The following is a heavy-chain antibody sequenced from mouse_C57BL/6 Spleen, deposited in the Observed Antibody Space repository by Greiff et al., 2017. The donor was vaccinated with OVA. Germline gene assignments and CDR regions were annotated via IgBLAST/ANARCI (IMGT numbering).Heavy chain of an antibody. CDR2: IDPANGNT. Sequence: EVKLQESVAELVRPGASVKLSCTASGFNIKNTYMHWVKQRPEQGLEWIGRIDPANGNTKYAPKFQGKATITADTSSNTAYLQLSSLTSEDTAIYYCARTDYYDYDGVAYWGQGTLVTVSA. D-gene: IGHD2-4*01. V-gene: IGHV14-3*01. J-gene: IGHJ3*01. CDR3: ARTDYYDYDGVAY. CDR1: GFNIKNTY.